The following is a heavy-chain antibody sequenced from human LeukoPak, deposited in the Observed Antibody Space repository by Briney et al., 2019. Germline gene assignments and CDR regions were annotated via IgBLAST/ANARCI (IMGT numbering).Heavy chain of an antibody. V-gene: IGHV4-59*12. CDR2: IHYSGST. D-gene: IGHD5-24*01. CDR3: ARCPRWLQSNYFDY. CDR1: GGSISSYY. Sequence: SETLSLTCTVSGGSISSYYWSWMRQPPGKGLEWIGYIHYSGSTNYNPSLKSRVTISVDTSKNQFSLKLSSVTAADTAVYYCARCPRWLQSNYFDYWGQGTLVTVSS. J-gene: IGHJ4*02.